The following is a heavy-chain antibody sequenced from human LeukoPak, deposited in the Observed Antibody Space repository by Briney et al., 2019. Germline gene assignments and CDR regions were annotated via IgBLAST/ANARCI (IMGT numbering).Heavy chain of an antibody. CDR1: GGSISSSNYY. V-gene: IGHV4-61*01. Sequence: SETLSLTCTVSGGSISSSNYYWGWIRQPPGKGLEWIGYIYYSGSTNYNPSLKSRVTISVDTSKNQFSLKLSSVTAADTAVYYCARDEYGSGCFDYWGQGTPVTVSS. D-gene: IGHD6-19*01. CDR3: ARDEYGSGCFDY. CDR2: IYYSGST. J-gene: IGHJ4*02.